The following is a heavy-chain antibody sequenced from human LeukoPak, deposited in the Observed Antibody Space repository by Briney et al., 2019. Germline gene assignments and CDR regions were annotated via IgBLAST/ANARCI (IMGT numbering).Heavy chain of an antibody. CDR3: ARFSSGCSTSSCYLTY. V-gene: IGHV4-59*11. D-gene: IGHD2-2*01. CDR1: GGTLSSHY. Sequence: SETLSLTCSVSGGTLSSHYWSWIRQPPGKGLELIGHIHDTGSTFYNPSLRGRVTISLDTSNNQFSLKLTSMTAADTAVYYCARFSSGCSTSSCYLTYWGQGTLVTVS. J-gene: IGHJ4*02. CDR2: IHDTGST.